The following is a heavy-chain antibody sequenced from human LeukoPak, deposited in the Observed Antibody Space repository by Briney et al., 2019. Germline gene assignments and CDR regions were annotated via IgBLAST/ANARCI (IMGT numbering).Heavy chain of an antibody. D-gene: IGHD6-13*01. J-gene: IGHJ4*02. V-gene: IGHV3-30*02. CDR3: ASSRGGIAAPYYFDY. Sequence: PGGSLRLSCAASGFTFRSYGMHWVRQAPGKGLEWVAFIRYDGSNKYYADSVKGRFTISRDNSKNTLYLQMNSLRVEDTAMYHCASSRGGIAAPYYFDYWGQGTLVTVSS. CDR2: IRYDGSNK. CDR1: GFTFRSYG.